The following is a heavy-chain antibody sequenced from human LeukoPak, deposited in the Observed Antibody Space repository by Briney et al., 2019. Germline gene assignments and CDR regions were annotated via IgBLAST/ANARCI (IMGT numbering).Heavy chain of an antibody. CDR3: ARDRSLRSGWSVGD. CDR1: GFTFSSYS. V-gene: IGHV3-21*01. D-gene: IGHD6-19*01. CDR2: ISSSSSYI. Sequence: GGSLRLSCAASGFTFSSYSMNWVRQAPGKGLEWVSSISSSSSYIYYADSVKGRFTISRDNAKNSLYLQMNSLRAEDTAMYYCARDRSLRSGWSVGDWGQGTLVTVSS. J-gene: IGHJ4*02.